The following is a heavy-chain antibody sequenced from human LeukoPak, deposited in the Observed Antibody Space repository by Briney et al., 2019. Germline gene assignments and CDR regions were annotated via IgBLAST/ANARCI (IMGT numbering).Heavy chain of an antibody. Sequence: ASVKVSCKASGGTFSSYTISWVRQAPGQGLEWMGRIIPILGIANYAQKFQGRVTITADKSTGTAYMELSSLRSEDTAVYYCARRSSALDAFDIWGQGTMVTVSS. V-gene: IGHV1-69*02. CDR2: IIPILGIA. CDR3: ARRSSALDAFDI. CDR1: GGTFSSYT. D-gene: IGHD6-25*01. J-gene: IGHJ3*02.